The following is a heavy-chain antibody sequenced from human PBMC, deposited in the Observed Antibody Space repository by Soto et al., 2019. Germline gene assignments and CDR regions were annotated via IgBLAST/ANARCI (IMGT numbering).Heavy chain of an antibody. D-gene: IGHD1-26*01. V-gene: IGHV4-59*01. J-gene: IGHJ4*02. CDR2: IYYSGST. Sequence: PSETLSLTCTVSGGSTSSYYWSWIRQPPGKGLEWIGYIYYSGSTNHNPSLKSRVTISVDTSKNQFSLKLSSVTAADKAVYYCARGVGDTTPWGQGTLVTVSS. CDR1: GGSTSSYY. CDR3: ARGVGDTTP.